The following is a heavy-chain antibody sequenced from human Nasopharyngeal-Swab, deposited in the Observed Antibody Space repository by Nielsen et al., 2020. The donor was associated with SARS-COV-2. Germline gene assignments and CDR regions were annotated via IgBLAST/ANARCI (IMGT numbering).Heavy chain of an antibody. D-gene: IGHD2-2*01. J-gene: IGHJ5*02. Sequence: WVRQAPGQGLEWMGWINPNSGGTNYAQKFQGWVTMARDTSISTAYMELSRLRSDDTAVYYCARGGPGYCSSTSCYGNWFDPWGQGTPVTAPQ. CDR3: ARGGPGYCSSTSCYGNWFDP. V-gene: IGHV1-2*04. CDR2: INPNSGGT.